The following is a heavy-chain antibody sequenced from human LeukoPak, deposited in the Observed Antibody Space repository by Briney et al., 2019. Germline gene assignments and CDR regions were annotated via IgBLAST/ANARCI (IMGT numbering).Heavy chain of an antibody. D-gene: IGHD3-10*01. V-gene: IGHV4-4*07. CDR2: IYTSGST. CDR1: GGSISSYY. CDR3: ERDFFDYCAAGCYSMHGMDV. Sequence: SETLSLTCTVSGGSISSYYWSCIPQPAGKGLEWIGRIYTSGSTNYNPSLKSRVTMSVDTTKNQFSLKLLSLTAADTAEYYWERDFFDYCAAGCYSMHGMDVWGQGITVIVSS. J-gene: IGHJ6*02.